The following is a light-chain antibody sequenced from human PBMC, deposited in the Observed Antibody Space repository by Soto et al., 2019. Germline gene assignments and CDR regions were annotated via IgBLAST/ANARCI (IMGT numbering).Light chain of an antibody. J-gene: IGLJ2*01. Sequence: QSALTQPPSASGFPGQSVTISCTGTSSDVGYYDYVSWYQQHPGKAPKLVIYEVTKRPSGVPDRVSASKSGNTASLTVSGLRAEDEADYYCSSYTSSSTLFGGGTKLTVL. CDR2: EVT. CDR3: SSYTSSSTL. V-gene: IGLV2-8*01. CDR1: SSDVGYYDY.